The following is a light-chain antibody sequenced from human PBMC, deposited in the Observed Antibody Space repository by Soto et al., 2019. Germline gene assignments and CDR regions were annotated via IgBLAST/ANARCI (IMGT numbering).Light chain of an antibody. CDR3: QPYDNRPSAYV. J-gene: IGLJ1*01. CDR1: SSNIGADHD. CDR2: GNT. V-gene: IGLV1-40*01. Sequence: QSVLTQPPSVSGAPGQRVTISCTGSSSNIGADHDVHWYQQFPGMAPKLLIYGNTNRPSGVPDRFSGSRSATSASLAITGLQPEDEADYYGQPYDNRPSAYVLGTGTKVTGL.